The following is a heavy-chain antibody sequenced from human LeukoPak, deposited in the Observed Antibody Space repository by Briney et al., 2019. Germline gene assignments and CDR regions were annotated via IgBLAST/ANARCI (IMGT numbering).Heavy chain of an antibody. Sequence: PGGSLRLSCAASRFNYGMHWVRQAPGKGLEWVANIKQDGSEKYYVDSVKGRFTISRDNAKNSLYLQMNSLRAEDTAVYYCATYFDWLFYFDYWGQGTLVTVSS. CDR2: IKQDGSEK. D-gene: IGHD3-9*01. CDR3: ATYFDWLFYFDY. V-gene: IGHV3-7*01. CDR1: RFNYG. J-gene: IGHJ4*02.